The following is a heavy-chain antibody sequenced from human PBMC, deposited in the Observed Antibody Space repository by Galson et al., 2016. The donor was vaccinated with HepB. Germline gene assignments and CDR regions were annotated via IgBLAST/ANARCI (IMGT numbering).Heavy chain of an antibody. Sequence: SLRLSCAASGFTFSNYAVSWVRQAPGKGLEWVSGISGSGGSTYYADSVKGRFTISRDNSKNTLFLQMHSLRAEDTAVYYCAKDGGWAAAGRYYFDYWGQGTLVTVSS. V-gene: IGHV3-23*01. CDR3: AKDGGWAAAGRYYFDY. J-gene: IGHJ4*02. D-gene: IGHD6-13*01. CDR1: GFTFSNYA. CDR2: ISGSGGST.